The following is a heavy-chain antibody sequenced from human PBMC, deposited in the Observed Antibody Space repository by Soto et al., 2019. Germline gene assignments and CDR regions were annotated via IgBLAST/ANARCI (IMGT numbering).Heavy chain of an antibody. V-gene: IGHV3-9*01. D-gene: IGHD5-12*01. CDR1: GFTFDDYA. CDR2: ISWNSGTI. Sequence: EVQLVQSGGGLVQPGRSLRLSCAASGFTFDDYAMHWVRQAPGKGLEWVSSISWNSGTIKYADSVKGRFTISRDNAKNSLYLQMNSLRAEDTALYYCAKVSRLHSGFDPWGQGTLVTVSS. J-gene: IGHJ5*02. CDR3: AKVSRLHSGFDP.